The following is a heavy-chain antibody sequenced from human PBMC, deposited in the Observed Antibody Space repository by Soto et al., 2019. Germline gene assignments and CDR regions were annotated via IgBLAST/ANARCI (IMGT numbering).Heavy chain of an antibody. J-gene: IGHJ5*02. CDR3: AGSIAAWSAGPFSWFDP. CDR1: GGTFSSYA. Sequence: QVQLVQSGAEVKKPGSSVKVSCKASGGTFSSYAISWVRQAPGQGLEWMGGIIPIFGTANYAQKFQGRVTITAXXTXSXXYMALSSLSPEDTAVYYCAGSIAAWSAGPFSWFDPWGQGTLVTVSS. D-gene: IGHD6-6*01. V-gene: IGHV1-69*12. CDR2: IIPIFGTA.